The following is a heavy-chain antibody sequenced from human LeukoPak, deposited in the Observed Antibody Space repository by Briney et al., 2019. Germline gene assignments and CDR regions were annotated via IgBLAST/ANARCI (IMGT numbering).Heavy chain of an antibody. J-gene: IGHJ4*02. V-gene: IGHV3-7*01. CDR3: AKVGWGVFDY. CDR2: INRDGSQK. D-gene: IGHD3-16*01. Sequence: GGSLRLSCAASGFSLSGYWMTWVRQAPGKGLEWVANINRDGSQKNHVDSVQGRFTISRDNAKNSLYLQMNSLRAEGTAAYYCAKVGWGVFDYRGQGTLVTVSS. CDR1: GFSLSGYW.